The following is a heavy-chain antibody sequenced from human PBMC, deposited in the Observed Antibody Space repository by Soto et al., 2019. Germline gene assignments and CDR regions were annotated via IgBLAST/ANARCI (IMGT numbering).Heavy chain of an antibody. J-gene: IGHJ4*02. D-gene: IGHD3-22*01. V-gene: IGHV4-31*03. CDR1: GGSISSGGYY. Sequence: QVQLQESGPGLVKPSQTLSLPCTVSGGSISSGGYYWSWIRQHPGKGLERIGYIYYSGSTYYNPSLKSRVTISVDPSKNQFSLKLSSVTAADTAVYYCARGFVQDDSSGYDPFDYWGQGTLVTVSS. CDR2: IYYSGST. CDR3: ARGFVQDDSSGYDPFDY.